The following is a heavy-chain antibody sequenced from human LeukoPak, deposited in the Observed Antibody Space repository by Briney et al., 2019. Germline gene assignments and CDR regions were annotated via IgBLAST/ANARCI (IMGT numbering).Heavy chain of an antibody. Sequence: ASVKVSCKASGYSFTNYDINWVRQATGQGLEWMGWMNPNSGNTAYAQKFQGRVTMTRNTSISTAYMELSSLKSEDTAVYFCARASCSSTSCYIYDYWGQGTLVTVSS. V-gene: IGHV1-8*01. CDR2: MNPNSGNT. D-gene: IGHD2-2*02. J-gene: IGHJ4*02. CDR1: GYSFTNYD. CDR3: ARASCSSTSCYIYDY.